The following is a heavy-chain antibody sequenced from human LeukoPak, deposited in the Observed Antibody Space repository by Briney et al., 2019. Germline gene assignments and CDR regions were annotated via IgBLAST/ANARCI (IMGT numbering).Heavy chain of an antibody. CDR3: ARVRGYSSGWYAVWFDP. J-gene: IGHJ5*02. D-gene: IGHD6-19*01. V-gene: IGHV1-69*06. CDR2: IIPIFGTA. CDR1: GGTFSSYA. Sequence: ASVKVSCKASGGTFSSYAISWARQAPGQGLEWMGGIIPIFGTANYAQKFQGRVTITADKSTSTAYMELSSLRSEDTAVYYCARVRGYSSGWYAVWFDPWGQGTLVTVSS.